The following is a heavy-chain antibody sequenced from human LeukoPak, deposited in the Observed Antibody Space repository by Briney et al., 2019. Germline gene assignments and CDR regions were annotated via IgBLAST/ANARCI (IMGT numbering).Heavy chain of an antibody. Sequence: GGSLRLSCAASGFTFSNYAMNWVRQAPGKGLEWVSTITLSGGTTYYADSVIGRFTISRDNSKNTLYLQMNSLRVEDTALYYCARDRVITPFFDFWGQGTLVTVSS. CDR3: ARDRVITPFFDF. CDR2: ITLSGGTT. V-gene: IGHV3-23*01. D-gene: IGHD3-10*01. J-gene: IGHJ4*02. CDR1: GFTFSNYA.